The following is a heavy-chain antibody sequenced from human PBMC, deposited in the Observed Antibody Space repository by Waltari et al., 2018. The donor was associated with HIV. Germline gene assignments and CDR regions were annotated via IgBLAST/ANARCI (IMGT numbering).Heavy chain of an antibody. V-gene: IGHV4-59*01. CDR2: IYYSGST. CDR1: GGSISSYY. Sequence: QVQLQESGPGLVKPSETLSLTCTVSGGSISSYYWSWIRQPPGKGLEWIGYIYYSGSTNYNPALKSRVTISVDTSKNQFSLKLSAVTAADTAVYYCAGLHVLAYCGGDCYSYYFDYWGQGTLVTVSS. D-gene: IGHD2-21*02. J-gene: IGHJ4*02. CDR3: AGLHVLAYCGGDCYSYYFDY.